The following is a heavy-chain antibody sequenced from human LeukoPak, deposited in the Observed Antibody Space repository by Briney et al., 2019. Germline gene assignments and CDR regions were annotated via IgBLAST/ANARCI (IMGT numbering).Heavy chain of an antibody. J-gene: IGHJ4*02. Sequence: PGGSLRLSCAASGFTFSDFWMGWVRQAPGKGLEWVANINQGGSESYYVDPVKGRFTISRDNAKKSLFLQMNSLRAEDTAVYYCTKGRSNHYWGQGTLVTVST. V-gene: IGHV3-7*01. CDR1: GFTFSDFW. CDR2: INQGGSES. CDR3: TKGRSNHY. D-gene: IGHD4-11*01.